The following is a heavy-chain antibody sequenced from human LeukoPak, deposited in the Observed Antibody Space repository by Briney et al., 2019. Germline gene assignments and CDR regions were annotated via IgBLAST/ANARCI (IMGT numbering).Heavy chain of an antibody. J-gene: IGHJ5*02. CDR2: IHSRGSTT. Sequence: KPGGSLRLSCAASGFTFSDYYMSWIRQAPGKGLEWISYIHSRGSTTYYADSVKGRFTISRDNSKDMSYLQMNSLRAEDTAVYYCSKGGHRSCFDPWGQGTLVTVSS. CDR3: SKGGHRSCFDP. D-gene: IGHD3-16*01. CDR1: GFTFSDYY. V-gene: IGHV3-11*01.